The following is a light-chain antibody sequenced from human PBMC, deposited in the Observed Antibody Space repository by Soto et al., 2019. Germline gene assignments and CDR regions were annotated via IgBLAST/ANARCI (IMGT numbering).Light chain of an antibody. CDR3: QSYDSSLSGVV. Sequence: QPVLTQPPSVSGAPGQRVAIFCTGSSSNIGAGYDVHWYQQLPGTAPKVLISGNTNRPSGVPDRFTASKSGTSASLAITGLQVDDEADYYCQSYDSSLSGVVFGGGTKLTVL. CDR1: SSNIGAGYD. V-gene: IGLV1-40*01. J-gene: IGLJ2*01. CDR2: GNT.